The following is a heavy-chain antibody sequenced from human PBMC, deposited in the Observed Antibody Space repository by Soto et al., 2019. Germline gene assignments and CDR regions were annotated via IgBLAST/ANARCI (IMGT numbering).Heavy chain of an antibody. D-gene: IGHD6-13*01. J-gene: IGHJ4*02. Sequence: PSETLSLTCAVYGGSFSGYYWSWIRQPPGKGLEWIGEINHSGSTNYNPSLKSRVTISVDTSKNQFSLKLSSVTAADTAVYYCARAAIAAAGLTPIDYWGQGTLVTVSS. CDR2: INHSGST. V-gene: IGHV4-34*01. CDR1: GGSFSGYY. CDR3: ARAAIAAAGLTPIDY.